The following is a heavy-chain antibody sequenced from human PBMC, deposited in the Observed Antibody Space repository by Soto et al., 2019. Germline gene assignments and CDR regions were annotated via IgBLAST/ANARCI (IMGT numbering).Heavy chain of an antibody. CDR1: GGSISSYY. J-gene: IGHJ6*02. Sequence: PSETLSLTCTVSGGSISSYYWSWIRQPPGKGLEWIGYIYYSGSTNYNPSLKSRVTISVDTSKNQFSLKLSSVTAADTAVYYCARGEYYYDSRLYYYYYYGMDVWGQGTTVTVSS. CDR2: IYYSGST. D-gene: IGHD3-22*01. V-gene: IGHV4-59*01. CDR3: ARGEYYYDSRLYYYYYYGMDV.